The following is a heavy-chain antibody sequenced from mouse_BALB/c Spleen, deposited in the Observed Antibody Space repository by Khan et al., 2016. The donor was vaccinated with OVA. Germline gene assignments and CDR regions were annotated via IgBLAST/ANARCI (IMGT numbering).Heavy chain of an antibody. CDR3: ARPPYFSYVLDN. CDR2: INTHTGEP. CDR1: GHTFTNYG. V-gene: IGHV9-3-1*01. J-gene: IGHJ4*01. D-gene: IGHD2-10*01. Sequence: QIQLVQSGPELKKPGETVKISCKASGHTFTNYGMNWVKQAPGKGLKWMGWINTHTGEPTSADGFNGRFAFSLETSASTAFLQINNLTNEDTATYFCARPPYFSYVLDNWGQGTSVTGAS.